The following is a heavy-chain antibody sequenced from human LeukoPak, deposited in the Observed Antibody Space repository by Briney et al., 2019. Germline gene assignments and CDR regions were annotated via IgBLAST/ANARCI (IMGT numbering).Heavy chain of an antibody. Sequence: TSETLSLTCTVSGGSISSYYWSWIRQPPGKGLEWIGYIYYSGSTNYNPSLKSRVTISVDTSKNQFSLKLSSVTAADTAVYYCTRGSIAYYYMDVWGKGTTVTISS. J-gene: IGHJ6*03. CDR1: GGSISSYY. D-gene: IGHD3-22*01. CDR2: IYYSGST. V-gene: IGHV4-59*01. CDR3: TRGSIAYYYMDV.